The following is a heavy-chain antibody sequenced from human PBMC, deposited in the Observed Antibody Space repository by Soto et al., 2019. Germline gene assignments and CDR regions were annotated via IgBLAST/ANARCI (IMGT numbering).Heavy chain of an antibody. D-gene: IGHD3-10*01. Sequence: QMQLVQSGPEVKKPGTSVKVSCKASGFTFTSSAMQWVRQARGQRLEWIGWIVVGSGNTNYAQKFQERVTITRDMSTSPAYMELSSLRSEDTAVYYCAADPLLLWFGESDYGMDVWGQGTTVTVSS. J-gene: IGHJ6*02. CDR1: GFTFTSSA. CDR3: AADPLLLWFGESDYGMDV. V-gene: IGHV1-58*02. CDR2: IVVGSGNT.